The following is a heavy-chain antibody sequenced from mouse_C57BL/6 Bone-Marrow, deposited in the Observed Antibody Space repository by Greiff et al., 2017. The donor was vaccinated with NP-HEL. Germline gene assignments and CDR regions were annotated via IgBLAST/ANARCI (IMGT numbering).Heavy chain of an antibody. CDR3: ARTKLAY. J-gene: IGHJ3*01. V-gene: IGHV5-17*01. CDR2: ISSGSSTI. CDR1: GFTFSDYG. Sequence: DVQLVESGGGLVKPGGSLKLSCAASGFTFSDYGMHWVRQAPEKGLEWVAYISSGSSTIYYADTVKGRFTISRDNAKNTLFLQMTSLRSEDTAMYYCARTKLAYWGQGTLVTVSA.